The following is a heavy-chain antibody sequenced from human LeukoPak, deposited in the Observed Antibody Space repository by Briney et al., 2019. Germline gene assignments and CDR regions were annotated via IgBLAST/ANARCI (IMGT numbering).Heavy chain of an antibody. CDR3: ARIDYSSGWYNGPFDY. Sequence: PSETLSLTCTVSGGSISSSSYYWGWIRQPPGKGPERIGSVYYSGSTYYNPSLKSRVTISVDTSKNQFSLKLSSVTAADTALYYCARIDYSSGWYNGPFDYWGQGTLVTVSS. D-gene: IGHD6-19*01. J-gene: IGHJ4*02. CDR2: VYYSGST. V-gene: IGHV4-39*01. CDR1: GGSISSSSYY.